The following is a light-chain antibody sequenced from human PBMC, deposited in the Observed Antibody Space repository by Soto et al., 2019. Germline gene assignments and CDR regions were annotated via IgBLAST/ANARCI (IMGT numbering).Light chain of an antibody. CDR2: GAS. J-gene: IGKJ3*01. CDR1: QSVSSSY. Sequence: EIVLTQSPGTLSLSPGERATFSCRASQSVSSSYLAWYQQKPGQAPRLLIYGASSRATGIPDRFSGSGSGTDFTLTISRLEPEDFAVYYCQQYGTSPFTFGPGTKGDIK. CDR3: QQYGTSPFT. V-gene: IGKV3-20*01.